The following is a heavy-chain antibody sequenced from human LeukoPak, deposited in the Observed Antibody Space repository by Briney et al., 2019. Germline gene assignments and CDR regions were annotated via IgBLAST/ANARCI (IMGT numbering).Heavy chain of an antibody. CDR1: GGSFSGYY. Sequence: SETLSLTCAVYGGSFSGYYWSWIRQPPGKGLEWIGEINHSGSTNYNPSLKSRVTISVDTSKNQFSLKLSSVTAADTAVYYCARDRLHCSSTSCYAYYYYGMDVWGQGTTVTVSS. J-gene: IGHJ6*02. CDR2: INHSGST. CDR3: ARDRLHCSSTSCYAYYYYGMDV. D-gene: IGHD2-2*01. V-gene: IGHV4-34*01.